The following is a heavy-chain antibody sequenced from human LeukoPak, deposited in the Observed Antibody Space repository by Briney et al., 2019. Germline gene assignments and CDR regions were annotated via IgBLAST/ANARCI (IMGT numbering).Heavy chain of an antibody. V-gene: IGHV3-33*01. CDR2: IWYDGSNK. CDR1: GFTFSNYG. CDR3: ARGYYEHHYFDY. D-gene: IGHD3-22*01. Sequence: SGGSLRLSCAASGFTFSNYGMHWVRQAPGKGLEWVAVIWYDGSNKYYADSVKGRFTISRDNSKNTLYLQMNSLRAEDTAVYYCARGYYEHHYFDYWGQGTLVTVSS. J-gene: IGHJ4*02.